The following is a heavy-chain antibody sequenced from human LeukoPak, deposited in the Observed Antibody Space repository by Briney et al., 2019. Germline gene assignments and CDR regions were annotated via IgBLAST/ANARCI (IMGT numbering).Heavy chain of an antibody. J-gene: IGHJ4*02. D-gene: IGHD6-13*01. CDR3: AKDIRSAAGPGLAAY. V-gene: IGHV3-30*18. CDR1: GFTFSSYG. CDR2: ISYDGSNK. Sequence: GGSLKLSCAASGFTFSSYGMHWVRQAPGKGLEWVAVISYDGSNKYYADSVKGRFTISRDNSKNTLYLQMNSLRAEDTAVYYCAKDIRSAAGPGLAAYWGQGTLVTVSS.